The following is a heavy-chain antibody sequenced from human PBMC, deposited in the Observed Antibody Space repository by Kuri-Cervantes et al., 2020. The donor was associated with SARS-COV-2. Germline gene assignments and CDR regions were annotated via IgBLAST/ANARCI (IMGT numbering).Heavy chain of an antibody. Sequence: SVKVSCKTSGGIYSSYVITWMRQAPGQGVEWVGGVIPAFGTAIYAQKFQGRVTITADDSTSTAYLEVASLRSEDTAVYYCARDASFPRQWEQMATGAWGQGTLVTVSS. V-gene: IGHV1-69*13. CDR2: VIPAFGTA. CDR3: ARDASFPRQWEQMATGA. D-gene: IGHD2-8*02. CDR1: GGIYSSYV. J-gene: IGHJ5*02.